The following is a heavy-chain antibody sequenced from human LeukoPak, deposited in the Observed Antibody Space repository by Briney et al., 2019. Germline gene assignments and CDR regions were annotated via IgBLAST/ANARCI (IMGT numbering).Heavy chain of an antibody. CDR1: GFTFSSYW. D-gene: IGHD6-13*01. CDR2: MKYDGSEE. Sequence: PGGSLRLSCAASGFTFSSYWMSWVRQAPGKGLEWVANMKYDGSEEYYVDSVKGRFTISRDNAKNSLYLQMNSLRAEDTAVYYCARDIEAAGLFLDYWGQGTLVTASS. V-gene: IGHV3-7*01. J-gene: IGHJ4*02. CDR3: ARDIEAAGLFLDY.